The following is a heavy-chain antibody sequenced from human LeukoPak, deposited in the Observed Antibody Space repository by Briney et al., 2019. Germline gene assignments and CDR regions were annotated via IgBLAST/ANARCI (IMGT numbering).Heavy chain of an antibody. CDR1: GGTFSSYA. Sequence: SVKVSCKASGGTFSSYAISWVRQAPGQGLEWMGRIIPIFGTANYAQEFQGRVTITTDESTSTAYMELSSLRSEDTAVYYCARGKRRVYSVGFDYWGQGTLVTVSS. D-gene: IGHD5/OR15-5a*01. CDR2: IIPIFGTA. CDR3: ARGKRRVYSVGFDY. J-gene: IGHJ4*02. V-gene: IGHV1-69*05.